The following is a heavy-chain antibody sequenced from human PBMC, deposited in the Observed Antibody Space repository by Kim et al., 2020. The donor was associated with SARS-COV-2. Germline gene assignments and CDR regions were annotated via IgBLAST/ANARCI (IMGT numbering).Heavy chain of an antibody. CDR3: AILSSGYPNWFDP. CDR2: ISSSSSYI. Sequence: GGSLRLSCAASGFTFSSYSMNWVRQAPGKGLEWVSSISSSSSYIYYADSVKGRFTISRDNAKNSLYLQMNSLRAEDTAVYYCAILSSGYPNWFDPWGQGTLVTVAS. J-gene: IGHJ5*02. D-gene: IGHD3-22*01. V-gene: IGHV3-21*01. CDR1: GFTFSSYS.